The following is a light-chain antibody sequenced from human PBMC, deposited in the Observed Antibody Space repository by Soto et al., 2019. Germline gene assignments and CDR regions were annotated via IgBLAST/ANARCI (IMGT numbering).Light chain of an antibody. CDR3: KQYDNLPPYT. Sequence: DIQMTQSPSSLSASVGDRVTITCQASQDISNYLNWYQQKPGKAPKLLIYDASNLETGVPSRFSGSGSGTDFTFTISSLQAEDIATYYCKQYDNLPPYTFGQGPKLELK. V-gene: IGKV1-33*01. J-gene: IGKJ2*01. CDR2: DAS. CDR1: QDISNY.